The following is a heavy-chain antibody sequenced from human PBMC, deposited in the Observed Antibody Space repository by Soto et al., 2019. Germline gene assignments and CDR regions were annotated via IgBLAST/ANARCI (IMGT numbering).Heavy chain of an antibody. CDR3: ARDLDAYCGGDCYADYGMDV. J-gene: IGHJ6*02. V-gene: IGHV1-2*02. Sequence: ASVKVSCKASGYTFTGYYMHWLRQSPGQGLEWMGWINPNSGGTNYAQKFQGRVTMTRDTSISTAYMELSRLRSDDTAVYYCARDLDAYCGGDCYADYGMDVWGQGTTVTVSS. CDR2: INPNSGGT. D-gene: IGHD2-21*02. CDR1: GYTFTGYY.